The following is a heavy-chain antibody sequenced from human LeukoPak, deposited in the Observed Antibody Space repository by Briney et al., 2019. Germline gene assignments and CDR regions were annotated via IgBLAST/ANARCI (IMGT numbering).Heavy chain of an antibody. J-gene: IGHJ6*03. CDR3: ARDNSYSSGWYNYYYYYMDV. V-gene: IGHV3-23*01. CDR2: ISGSGGST. CDR1: GFTFSSYA. D-gene: IGHD6-19*01. Sequence: PGGSLRLSCAASGFTFSSYAMNWVRQAPGQGLEWVSAISGSGGSTYYADSVKGRFTISRDNSKNTLYLQMNSLRAEDTAVYYCARDNSYSSGWYNYYYYYMDVWGKGTTVTVSS.